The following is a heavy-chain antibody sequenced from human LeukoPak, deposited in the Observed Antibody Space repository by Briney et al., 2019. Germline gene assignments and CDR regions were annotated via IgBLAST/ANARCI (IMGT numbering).Heavy chain of an antibody. Sequence: GGSLRLSCAASGFSFRTYAMTWVRQAPGKGLEWVSYISSSSSTIYYADSVKGRFTISRDNAKNSLYLQMNSLRDEDTAVYYCARAFGLTDYWGQGTLVTVSS. CDR1: GFSFRTYA. J-gene: IGHJ4*02. CDR3: ARAFGLTDY. V-gene: IGHV3-48*02. D-gene: IGHD3/OR15-3a*01. CDR2: ISSSSSTI.